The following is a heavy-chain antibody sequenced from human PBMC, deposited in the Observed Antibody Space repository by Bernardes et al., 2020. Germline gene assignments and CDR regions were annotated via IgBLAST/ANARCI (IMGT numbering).Heavy chain of an antibody. CDR2: IYYSGST. J-gene: IGHJ5*02. V-gene: IGHV4-39*01. CDR3: ARHNAVVAATKNRNWFDP. D-gene: IGHD2-15*01. CDR1: GGSISRSSYY. Sequence: SATLSPTCTVSGGSISRSSYYWGWLRQPPGKGLEWIGSIYYSGSTYYNPSLKSRVTISVDTSKNQFSLKLSSVTAADTAVYYCARHNAVVAATKNRNWFDPWGQGTLVTVSS.